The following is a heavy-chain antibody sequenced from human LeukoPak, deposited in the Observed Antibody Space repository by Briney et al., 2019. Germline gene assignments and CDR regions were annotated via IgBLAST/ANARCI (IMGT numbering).Heavy chain of an antibody. Sequence: SETLSLTCAVYGGSFSGYYWSWIRQPPGKRLEWIGEINHSGSTNYNPSLKSRVTISVDTSKNQFSLKLSSVTAADTAVYYCARLRRHIVVVTATDIDYWGQGTLVTVSS. CDR1: GGSFSGYY. D-gene: IGHD2-21*02. CDR2: INHSGST. V-gene: IGHV4-34*01. CDR3: ARLRRHIVVVTATDIDY. J-gene: IGHJ4*02.